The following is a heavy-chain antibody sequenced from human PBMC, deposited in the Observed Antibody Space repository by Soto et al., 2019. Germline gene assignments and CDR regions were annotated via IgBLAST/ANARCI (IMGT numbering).Heavy chain of an antibody. J-gene: IGHJ4*02. CDR1: GYTFTDYG. CDR2: ISTSKGNT. D-gene: IGHD3-16*02. Sequence: QVQLVQSGPEVKKPGASVKVSCKTSGYTFTDYGISWVRQAPGQGLEWMGWISTSKGNTNYAQKFQGRVTMTTDTPTSTGYRELRSLRSDDTAVDYCANRYPAFYYWGKGTLVTVSS. V-gene: IGHV1-18*01. CDR3: ANRYPAFYY.